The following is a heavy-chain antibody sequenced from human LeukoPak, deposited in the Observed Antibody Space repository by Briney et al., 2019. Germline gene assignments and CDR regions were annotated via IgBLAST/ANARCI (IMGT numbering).Heavy chain of an antibody. Sequence: ASVTVSCKASGYTFTVYYMHWVRQAPGQGLEWMGWINSNSGGVHYAQNFQGRVTMTRDTSISTAYMDLTRLRYDDTAVYFCARYLAAPYDAFDIWGQGTMVTVSS. V-gene: IGHV1-2*02. CDR3: ARYLAAPYDAFDI. CDR2: INSNSGGV. CDR1: GYTFTVYY. J-gene: IGHJ3*02. D-gene: IGHD2-15*01.